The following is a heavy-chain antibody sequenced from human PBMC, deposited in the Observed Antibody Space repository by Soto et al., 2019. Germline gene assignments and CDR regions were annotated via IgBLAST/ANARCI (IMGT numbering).Heavy chain of an antibody. V-gene: IGHV3-23*01. CDR1: GFTFSNYA. D-gene: IGHD2-2*01. J-gene: IGHJ4*02. CDR2: VTGNADKT. Sequence: EVQLLESGGGLVQPGGSLRLSCAASGFTFSNYAMTWVRQAPGKGLEWVSGVTGNADKTYYADSVKGRFSIFRDNSKNALYLQMKSLRAEDMAVYYCVRDCSSSSCSVWKYWGQGVLVTVSS. CDR3: VRDCSSSSCSVWKY.